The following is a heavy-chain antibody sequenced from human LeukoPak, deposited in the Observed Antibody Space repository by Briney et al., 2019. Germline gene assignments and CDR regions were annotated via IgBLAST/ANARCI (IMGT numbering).Heavy chain of an antibody. Sequence: SQTLSLTCTVSGGSISSGDYYWSWIRQPPEKGLEWIGYIYYSGSTSYNPSLKSRVTISVDTSKNQFSLKLSSVTAPDTGVYYCARESPYCSGGSCYDGFWYFALVSRGRLVTVS. D-gene: IGHD2-15*01. CDR1: GGSISSGDYY. V-gene: IGHV4-30-4*01. J-gene: IGHJ2*01. CDR3: ARESPYCSGGSCYDGFWYFAL. CDR2: IYYSGST.